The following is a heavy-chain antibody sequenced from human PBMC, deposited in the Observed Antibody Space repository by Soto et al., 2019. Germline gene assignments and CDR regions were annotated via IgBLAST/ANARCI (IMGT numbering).Heavy chain of an antibody. Sequence: PSETLSLTCTVSGCSISSYYWRWIRQPAGKGLAWIGRIYTSGSTNYNPSLKSRVTMSVDTSKNQFSLKLSSVTAADTAVYYCARDRSGYCSGGSCYYFDYWGQGTLVTVSS. CDR3: ARDRSGYCSGGSCYYFDY. D-gene: IGHD2-15*01. J-gene: IGHJ4*02. V-gene: IGHV4-4*07. CDR2: IYTSGST. CDR1: GCSISSYY.